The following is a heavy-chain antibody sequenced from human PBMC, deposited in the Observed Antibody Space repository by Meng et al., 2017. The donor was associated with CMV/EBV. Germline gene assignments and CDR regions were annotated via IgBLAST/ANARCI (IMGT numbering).Heavy chain of an antibody. D-gene: IGHD3-22*01. V-gene: IGHV4-59*01. CDR2: IYYSEST. CDR1: GGSISSYY. Sequence: SETLSLTCTVSGGSISSYYWSWIRQPPGKGLEWIGYIYYSESTNYNPSLKSRVTISVDTSKNQFSLKLSSVTAADTAVYYCARDDSSGYYDYWGQGTLVTVSS. CDR3: ARDDSSGYYDY. J-gene: IGHJ4*02.